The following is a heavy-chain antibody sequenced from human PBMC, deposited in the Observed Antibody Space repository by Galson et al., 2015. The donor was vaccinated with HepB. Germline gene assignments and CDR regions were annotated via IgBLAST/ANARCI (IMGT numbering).Heavy chain of an antibody. D-gene: IGHD3-22*01. Sequence: SLRLSCAASGFTFSNHGMHWVRQVPGKGLEWVAFIRHDGSDTDYRDSVRGRFTISRDNPQKTLYLQMNNLRAADTAVYHCAKDRLLFTNKWLHKGVFDRWGQGTLVTVSS. CDR3: AKDRLLFTNKWLHKGVFDR. J-gene: IGHJ4*02. CDR1: GFTFSNHG. CDR2: IRHDGSDT. V-gene: IGHV3-30*02.